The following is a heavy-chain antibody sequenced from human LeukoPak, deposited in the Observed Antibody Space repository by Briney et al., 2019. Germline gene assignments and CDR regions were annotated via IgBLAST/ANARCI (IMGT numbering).Heavy chain of an antibody. CDR2: ISDSGDST. CDR1: GFTFTSSA. Sequence: GGSLRLSCSASGFTFTSSAMTWVRQLPGKGLDWVSTISDSGDSTYYADSVKGRFTISRDNTKNRLSLQMSGLRAEDTAVYYCAKDQYHYYDSSGSYHGAPFEYWGQGALVTVSA. D-gene: IGHD3-22*01. CDR3: AKDQYHYYDSSGSYHGAPFEY. V-gene: IGHV3-23*01. J-gene: IGHJ4*02.